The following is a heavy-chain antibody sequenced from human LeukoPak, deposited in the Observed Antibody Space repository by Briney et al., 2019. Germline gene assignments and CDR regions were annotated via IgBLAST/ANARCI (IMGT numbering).Heavy chain of an antibody. CDR3: ARDRREQYCSGGSCYSALGFFDY. D-gene: IGHD2-15*01. J-gene: IGHJ4*02. CDR2: IHDSGST. CDR1: GGSISSYY. Sequence: KASETLSLTCTVSGGSISSYYWSWIRQPPGKGLEWIGYIHDSGSTNYNPSLKSRVTISVDTSKNRFSLKLSSVTAADTAVYYCARDRREQYCSGGSCYSALGFFDYWGQGTLVTVSS. V-gene: IGHV4-59*01.